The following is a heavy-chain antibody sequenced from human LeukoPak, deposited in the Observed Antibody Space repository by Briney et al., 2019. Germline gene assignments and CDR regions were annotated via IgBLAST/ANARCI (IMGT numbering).Heavy chain of an antibody. CDR2: IKQDGSEQ. V-gene: IGHV3-7*03. Sequence: PGGSLRLSCAASGFTFSNSWMTWVRQAPGKGLEWVANIKQDGSEQFYVHSVKGRFTISRDDAKNSLFLQMNSLRAEDTAVYYCARLRETTVTRDDSYYYMDVWGKGTTVTVSS. D-gene: IGHD4-17*01. CDR3: ARLRETTVTRDDSYYYMDV. J-gene: IGHJ6*03. CDR1: GFTFSNSW.